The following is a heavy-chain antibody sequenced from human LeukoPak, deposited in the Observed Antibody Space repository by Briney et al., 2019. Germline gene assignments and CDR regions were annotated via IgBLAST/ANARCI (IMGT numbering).Heavy chain of an antibody. CDR1: GGSFSGYY. D-gene: IGHD6-6*01. CDR2: INHNGST. V-gene: IGHV4-34*01. CDR3: ARHLRRDSSSPYNWFDP. Sequence: TSSETLSLTCAVYGGSFSGYYWSWIRQPPGKGLEWIGEINHNGSTNYNPSLKSRVTISVDTSKNQFSLKLSSVTAADTAVYYCARHLRRDSSSPYNWFDPWGQGTLVTVSS. J-gene: IGHJ5*02.